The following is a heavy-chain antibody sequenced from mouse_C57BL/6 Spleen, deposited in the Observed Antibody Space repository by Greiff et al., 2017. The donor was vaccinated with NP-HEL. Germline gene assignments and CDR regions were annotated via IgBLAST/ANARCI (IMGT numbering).Heavy chain of an antibody. V-gene: IGHV10-1*01. J-gene: IGHJ2*01. D-gene: IGHD1-1*01. CDR1: GFSFNTYA. CDR2: IRSKSNNYAT. Sequence: VQLQQSGGGLVQPKGSLKLSCAASGFSFNTYAMNWVRQAPGKGLEWVARIRSKSNNYATYYADSVKDRFTISRDDSESMLYLQMNNLKTEDTAMYYCVRGSSTVVGDYFDYWGQGTTLTVSS. CDR3: VRGSSTVVGDYFDY.